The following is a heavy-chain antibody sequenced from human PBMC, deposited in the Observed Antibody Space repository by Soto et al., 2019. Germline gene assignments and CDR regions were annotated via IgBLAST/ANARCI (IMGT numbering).Heavy chain of an antibody. Sequence: GGSLRLSCAASGFTFDDYGMSWVRQAPGKGLEWVSGINWNGGSTGYADSVKGRFTISRDNAKNSLYLQMNSLRAEDTALYHCARGYCSSTSCYDYYYYGMDVWGQGTTVTVSS. CDR3: ARGYCSSTSCYDYYYYGMDV. J-gene: IGHJ6*02. CDR1: GFTFDDYG. CDR2: INWNGGST. V-gene: IGHV3-20*01. D-gene: IGHD2-2*01.